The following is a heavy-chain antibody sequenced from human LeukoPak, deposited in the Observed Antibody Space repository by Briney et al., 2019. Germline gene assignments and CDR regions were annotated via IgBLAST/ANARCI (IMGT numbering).Heavy chain of an antibody. V-gene: IGHV4-59*01. D-gene: IGHD6-13*01. CDR3: ARLSSAAGPPFDY. CDR1: GGSISSYY. J-gene: IGHJ4*02. CDR2: IYYSGST. Sequence: PSETLSLTCTVSGGSISSYYWSWIRQPPGKGLEWIGDIYYSGSTNYNPSLKSRVTISVDTSKNQFSLKLSSVTAADTAVYYCARLSSAAGPPFDYWGQGTLVTVSS.